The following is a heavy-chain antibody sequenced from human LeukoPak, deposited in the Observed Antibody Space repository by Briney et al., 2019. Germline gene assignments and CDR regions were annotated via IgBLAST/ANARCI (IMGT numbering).Heavy chain of an antibody. V-gene: IGHV1-2*06. CDR3: ARVDSGSYCFDY. D-gene: IGHD1-26*01. Sequence: ASVKVSCKASGYTFTGYYMHWVRQAAGQELEGMGRTNPNSGGKNYAQKFQGMVTMTRDTYISTAYMELSRLRSDDTAVYYCARVDSGSYCFDYWGQGTLVTVSS. CDR2: TNPNSGGK. J-gene: IGHJ4*02. CDR1: GYTFTGYY.